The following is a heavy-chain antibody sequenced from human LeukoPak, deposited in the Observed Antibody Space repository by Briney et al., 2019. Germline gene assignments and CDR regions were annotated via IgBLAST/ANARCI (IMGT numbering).Heavy chain of an antibody. D-gene: IGHD4-23*01. J-gene: IGHJ4*02. Sequence: GGSLRLSCTASGFTYSTCAMSWVRQSPGTGLEWVSTVTTSPTETYYADSVKGRFTVSRDNSKNTLYLRMDSLRAGDTAVYYCAKRPYNGGPFDYWGRGTLVTVSS. CDR3: AKRPYNGGPFDY. CDR2: VTTSPTET. CDR1: GFTYSTCA. V-gene: IGHV3-23*01.